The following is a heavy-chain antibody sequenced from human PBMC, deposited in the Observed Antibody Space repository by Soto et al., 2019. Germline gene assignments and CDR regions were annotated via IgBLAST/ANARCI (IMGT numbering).Heavy chain of an antibody. Sequence: ASVKVSCKASGYTFTSYAMHWVRQAPGQRLEWMGWINAGNGNTKYSQKFQGRATITRDTSASTAYMELSSLRSEDTAVYYCARSYGSGSYAYYYYYYMDVWGKGTTVTVSS. V-gene: IGHV1-3*01. CDR3: ARSYGSGSYAYYYYYYMDV. CDR1: GYTFTSYA. CDR2: INAGNGNT. J-gene: IGHJ6*03. D-gene: IGHD3-10*01.